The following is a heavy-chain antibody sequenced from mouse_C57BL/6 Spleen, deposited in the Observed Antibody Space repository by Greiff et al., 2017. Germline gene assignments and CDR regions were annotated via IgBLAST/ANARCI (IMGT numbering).Heavy chain of an antibody. J-gene: IGHJ2*01. V-gene: IGHV1-61*01. CDR3: ARDYYYGSSYGFDY. Sequence: QVQLQQPGAELVRPGSSVKLSCKASGYTFTSYWMDWVKQRPGQGLEWIGNIYPSDSETHYNQKFKDKATLTVDKSSSTAYMQLSSLTSEDSAVDYCARDYYYGSSYGFDYWGQGTTLTVSS. CDR2: IYPSDSET. D-gene: IGHD1-1*01. CDR1: GYTFTSYW.